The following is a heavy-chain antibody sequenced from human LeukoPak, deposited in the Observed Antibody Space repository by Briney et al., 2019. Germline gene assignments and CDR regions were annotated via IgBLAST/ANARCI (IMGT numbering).Heavy chain of an antibody. Sequence: SETLSLTCTVSGGSISSYYWSWIRQPPGKGLEWIGYIYYSGSTYYNPSLKSRVNISVDRSKNQFSLKLSSVTAADTAVYYCASWGYGDYVGTDYWGQGTLVTVSS. J-gene: IGHJ4*02. V-gene: IGHV4-59*12. CDR1: GGSISSYY. D-gene: IGHD4-17*01. CDR3: ASWGYGDYVGTDY. CDR2: IYYSGST.